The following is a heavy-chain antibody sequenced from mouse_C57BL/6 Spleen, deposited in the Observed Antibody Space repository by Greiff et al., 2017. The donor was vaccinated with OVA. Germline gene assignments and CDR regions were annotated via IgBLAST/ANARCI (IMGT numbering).Heavy chain of an antibody. CDR1: GYTFTSYW. J-gene: IGHJ3*01. V-gene: IGHV1-50*01. CDR3: ARRGLGFAY. D-gene: IGHD2-13*01. Sequence: QVQLQQPGAELVKPGASVKLSCKASGYTFTSYWMPWVKQRPGQGLEWIGEIDPSDSYTNYNHKFKGKATLTVDTSSSTAYMQLSSLTSEDSAVYYCARRGLGFAYWGQGTLVTVSA. CDR2: IDPSDSYT.